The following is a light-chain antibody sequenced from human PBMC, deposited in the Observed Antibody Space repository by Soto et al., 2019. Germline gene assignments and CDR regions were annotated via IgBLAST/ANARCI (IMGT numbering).Light chain of an antibody. J-gene: IGKJ5*01. V-gene: IGKV3-20*01. CDR1: QSVTSNY. Sequence: EIVLTQSPGTLSLSPGERATLSCGASQSVTSNYLAWYQQIPGQPPKLLIFGASSRATGIADKFSGSGSGTDFTLTISRLEPADFALYYCQHYGAAPITFGQGTRLEIK. CDR2: GAS. CDR3: QHYGAAPIT.